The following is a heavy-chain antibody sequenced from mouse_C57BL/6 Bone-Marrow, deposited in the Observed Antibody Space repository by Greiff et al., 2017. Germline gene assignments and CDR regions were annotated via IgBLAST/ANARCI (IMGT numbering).Heavy chain of an antibody. Sequence: VQLPQSGAELVKPGASVKMSCKASGFTFTSYWITWVKQRPGQGLEWVGDIYPGCGSTNYNEKFKGKATLTVDTSSSTAYVQLSSLTSEDAAVYYCASSFWAWFAYWGQGTLVTVSA. CDR3: ASSFWAWFAY. J-gene: IGHJ3*01. CDR1: GFTFTSYW. CDR2: IYPGCGST. V-gene: IGHV1-55*01.